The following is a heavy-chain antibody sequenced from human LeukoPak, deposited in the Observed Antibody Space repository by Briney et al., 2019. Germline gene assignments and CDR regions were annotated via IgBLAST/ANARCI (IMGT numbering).Heavy chain of an antibody. CDR1: GFTVSSNY. Sequence: GGSLRLSCAASGFTVSSNYMSWVRQAPGKGLEWVSIIYSGGSTFYADSVKGRFTISRDNSKNTLYLQMNSLRAEDTAVYYCAKDDSDFWSGYYPTFFDYWGQGTLVTVSS. J-gene: IGHJ4*02. CDR2: IYSGGST. V-gene: IGHV3-53*01. CDR3: AKDDSDFWSGYYPTFFDY. D-gene: IGHD3-3*01.